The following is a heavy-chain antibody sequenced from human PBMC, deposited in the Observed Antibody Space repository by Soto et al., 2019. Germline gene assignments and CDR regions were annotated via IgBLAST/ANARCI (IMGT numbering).Heavy chain of an antibody. CDR3: ARVHVMVVAGSTFDY. CDR2: IYHGGTT. Sequence: SETLSLTCTVSCYSISSGSYCAWIRHPPGKGPEWIASIYHGGTTFYNPSLKSRITISVDTSNNQFSLKLTSVTAADTAVYYCARVHVMVVAGSTFDYWGHGTLVTVSS. V-gene: IGHV4-38-2*02. J-gene: IGHJ4*01. D-gene: IGHD6-19*01. CDR1: CYSISSGSY.